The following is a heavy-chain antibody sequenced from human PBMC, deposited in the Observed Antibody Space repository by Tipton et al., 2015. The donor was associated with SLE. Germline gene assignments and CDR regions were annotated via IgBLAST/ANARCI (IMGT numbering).Heavy chain of an antibody. D-gene: IGHD2-2*01. CDR2: IYYTGNT. Sequence: TLSLTCTVSGGSISTYYWSWIRQPPGKGLEWIGYIYYTGNTNYNPSLKSRVTMSVYTSKSQFSLKLTFVSAADTAIYYCARMGLCTTTTCNEGAFDVWGQGSMVTVSS. CDR3: ARMGLCTTTTCNEGAFDV. J-gene: IGHJ3*01. CDR1: GGSISTYY. V-gene: IGHV4-59*01.